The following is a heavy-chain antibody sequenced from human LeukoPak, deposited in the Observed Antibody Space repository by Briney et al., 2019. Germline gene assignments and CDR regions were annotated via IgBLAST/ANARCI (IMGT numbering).Heavy chain of an antibody. CDR3: ARGYRTMAV. CDR2: VSSSSTYT. J-gene: IGHJ4*02. CDR1: GFTFSDYD. Sequence: GGSLRLSCAASGFTFSDYDMRWIRQAPGKGLEWVSYVSSSSTYTNYADSVKGRFTISRDNAKNLLYLQMNSLRAEDTAVYYSARGYRTMAVWCQGTLVTVSS. D-gene: IGHD2-2*01. V-gene: IGHV3-11*03.